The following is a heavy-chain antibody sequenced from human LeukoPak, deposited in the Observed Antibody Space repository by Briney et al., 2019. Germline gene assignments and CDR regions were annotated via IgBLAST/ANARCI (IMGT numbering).Heavy chain of an antibody. D-gene: IGHD6-13*01. CDR3: SRQGSRSWYGDFDY. V-gene: IGHV4-38-2*02. J-gene: IGHJ4*02. Sequence: KPSETLSLTCTVSGGSISGYYWGWVRQPPGKGLEWIGSIYHSGDTYYNPSLRSRLTISVDKFKNQFSLKLTSMTAADTAVYYCSRQGSRSWYGDFDYWGQGTLVTVSS. CDR2: IYHSGDT. CDR1: GGSISGYY.